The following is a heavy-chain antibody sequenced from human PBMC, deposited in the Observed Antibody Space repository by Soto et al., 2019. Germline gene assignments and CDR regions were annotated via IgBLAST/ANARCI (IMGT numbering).Heavy chain of an antibody. CDR2: IYYSGST. Sequence: QVQLQESGPGLVKPSETLSLTCTVSGGSVSSGSYYWNWIRQPPGKGLEWIGYIYYSGSTNYNPSLNCRVTISVDTSKNRFSLKLSSVTAADTAVYYCAREGYCSSTSCYRGGDYWGQGTLVTVSS. CDR3: AREGYCSSTSCYRGGDY. V-gene: IGHV4-61*01. J-gene: IGHJ4*02. D-gene: IGHD2-2*02. CDR1: GGSVSSGSYY.